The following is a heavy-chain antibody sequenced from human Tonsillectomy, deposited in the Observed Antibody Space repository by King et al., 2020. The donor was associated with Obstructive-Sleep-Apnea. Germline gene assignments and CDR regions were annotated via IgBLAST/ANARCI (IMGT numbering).Heavy chain of an antibody. D-gene: IGHD3-22*01. J-gene: IGHJ4*02. CDR2: INPNSGGT. CDR3: ARELYDSSGYYDY. Sequence: QVQLVESGAEVKKPGASVKVSCKASGYTFSAYYMHWVRQAPGQGLEWMGWINPNSGGTKYAQKFQGWVTMTRDTSTSTAYMELSRLRSDDTAVYYCARELYDSSGYYDYWGQGTPVTVSS. CDR1: GYTFSAYY. V-gene: IGHV1-2*04.